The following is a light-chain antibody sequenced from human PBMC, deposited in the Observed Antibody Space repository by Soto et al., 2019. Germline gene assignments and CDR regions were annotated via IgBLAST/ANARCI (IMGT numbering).Light chain of an antibody. CDR3: QQSDSTPIT. J-gene: IGKJ5*01. CDR2: AAS. Sequence: DIQMTQSPSSLSASVGDRVTITCRASQSIRSYLNWYQQKPGKAPKVLIYAASSLQSGVPSRFSCSGSGTDFTLTISSLQPEDFATYYCQQSDSTPITFGQGTRLEIK. V-gene: IGKV1-39*01. CDR1: QSIRSY.